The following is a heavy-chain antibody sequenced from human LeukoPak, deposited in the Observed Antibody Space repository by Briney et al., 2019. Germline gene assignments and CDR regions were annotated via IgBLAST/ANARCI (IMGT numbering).Heavy chain of an antibody. CDR3: ARVTNNWYRAFDY. V-gene: IGHV1-46*01. Sequence: ASVKVSCKASGYTFTSYYMHWVRQAPGQGLEWMGMINSSGGTTNYAQKFQGRVTMTSDTSTSTVYMDLSSLRSEDAAVYYCARVTNNWYRAFDYWGQGTLVTVSS. CDR2: INSSGGTT. D-gene: IGHD1-1*01. CDR1: GYTFTSYY. J-gene: IGHJ4*02.